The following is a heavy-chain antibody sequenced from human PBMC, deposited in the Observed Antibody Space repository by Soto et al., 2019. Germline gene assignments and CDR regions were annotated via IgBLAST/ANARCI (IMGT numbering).Heavy chain of an antibody. Sequence: PVGSLRLSCAASGCTVSSYWMSWVRQAPGKVLEWVAKIKQDGSEKYYVDSVNGRFTISRDNAKNSLYLQMHSPSGEDTAVYYCQRDFEHIVLMVYAPPDAFDTWGQRKMVTASS. D-gene: IGHD2-8*01. V-gene: IGHV3-7*03. J-gene: IGHJ3*02. CDR1: GCTVSSYW. CDR3: QRDFEHIVLMVYAPPDAFDT. CDR2: IKQDGSEK.